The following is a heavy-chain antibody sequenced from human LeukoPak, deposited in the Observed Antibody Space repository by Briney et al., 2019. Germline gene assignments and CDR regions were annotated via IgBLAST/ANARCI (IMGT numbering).Heavy chain of an antibody. D-gene: IGHD4-17*01. J-gene: IGHJ4*02. CDR1: GGSISSSSYY. Sequence: PSETLSLTCTVSGGSISSSSYYWGWIRQPPGKGLEWIGSIYYSGSTYYNPSLKSRVTISVDTSENQFSLKLSSVTAADTAVYYCARDLPLSTEGFDYWGQGTLVTVSS. CDR3: ARDLPLSTEGFDY. CDR2: IYYSGST. V-gene: IGHV4-39*07.